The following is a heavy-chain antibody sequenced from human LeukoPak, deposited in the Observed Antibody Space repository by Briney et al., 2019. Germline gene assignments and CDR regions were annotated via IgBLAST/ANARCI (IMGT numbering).Heavy chain of an antibody. V-gene: IGHV3-30-3*01. CDR3: VKGSSSWYGSHNDY. CDR2: ISYDGSNT. CDR1: RFTFNSCA. J-gene: IGHJ4*02. D-gene: IGHD6-13*01. Sequence: GRSLRLSCAASRFTFNSCAMHWVRQAPGEGLEWVATISYDGSNTHYADSVKGRFIISRDNSKNTLSLLMNSLKTEDTAVYYCVKGSSSWYGSHNDYWGQGTLVTVSS.